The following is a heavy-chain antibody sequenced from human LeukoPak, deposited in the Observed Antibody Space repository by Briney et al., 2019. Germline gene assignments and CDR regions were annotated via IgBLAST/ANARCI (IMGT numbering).Heavy chain of an antibody. D-gene: IGHD2-21*02. CDR1: GFTFSNYW. V-gene: IGHV3-7*03. Sequence: GGSLRLSCAASGFTFSNYWMTWVRQAPGKGLEWVANIKPDGTDIHYVDSVKGRFTISRDNSKNTLYLQMNSLRAEDTAVYYCARDTGCGGDCYFDYWGQGTLVTVSS. J-gene: IGHJ4*02. CDR2: IKPDGTDI. CDR3: ARDTGCGGDCYFDY.